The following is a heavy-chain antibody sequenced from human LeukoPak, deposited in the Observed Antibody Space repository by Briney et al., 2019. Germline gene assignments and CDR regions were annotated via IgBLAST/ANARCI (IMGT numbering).Heavy chain of an antibody. J-gene: IGHJ4*02. CDR2: IGSRADGGAS. CDR3: TRDRGAYNLYDY. Sequence: PGGSLRLSCAASGFTFGDYVMSWFRQAPGKGLEWVGFIGSRADGGASEYAASVKGRFTISRDDSKSIAYLQMNSLKTEDTAVYHCTRDRGAYNLYDYWGQGTLVTVSS. CDR1: GFTFGDYV. D-gene: IGHD1-1*01. V-gene: IGHV3-49*03.